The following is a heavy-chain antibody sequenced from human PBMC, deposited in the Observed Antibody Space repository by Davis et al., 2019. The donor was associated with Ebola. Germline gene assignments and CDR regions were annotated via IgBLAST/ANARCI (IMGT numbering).Heavy chain of an antibody. J-gene: IGHJ4*02. CDR1: GFTFSSYT. CDR3: ARDSDDYCFDY. Sequence: GESLKISCAASGFTFSSYTMNWVRQAPGKGLEWVAVISYDGSNKYYADSVKGRFTISRDNSKNTLYLQMNSLRPEDTAVYYCARDSDDYCFDYWGQGTLVTVSS. CDR2: ISYDGSNK. D-gene: IGHD2-21*02. V-gene: IGHV3-30-3*01.